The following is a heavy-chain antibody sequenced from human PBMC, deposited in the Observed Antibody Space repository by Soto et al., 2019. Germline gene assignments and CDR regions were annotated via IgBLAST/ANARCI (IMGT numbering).Heavy chain of an antibody. Sequence: QVQLEQSGPEVKRPGTSVKVSCKASGGAFGRYSVSWVRQAPGQGLEWIGGVIPVFNTSNYSLKFQGRVAIFADLSTNTFFMELRGLRSEDTALYYCARGDEMTAVTIFEYWGQGTLVTVSS. CDR2: VIPVFNTS. CDR1: GGAFGRYS. J-gene: IGHJ4*02. V-gene: IGHV1-69*01. CDR3: ARGDEMTAVTIFEY. D-gene: IGHD4-17*01.